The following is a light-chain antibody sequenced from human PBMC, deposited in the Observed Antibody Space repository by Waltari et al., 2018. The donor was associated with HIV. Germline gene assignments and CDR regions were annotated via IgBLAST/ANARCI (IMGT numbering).Light chain of an antibody. V-gene: IGLV2-8*01. Sequence: QSAPTQPPSASGSPGQSVTISCTGTSSDIGGYKYVSWYQQHLGKAPKLIIYEVNKRPSGVPDRFSGSKSGITASLTVSGLQAEDEADYYCFSYAGSRDYVFGTGTKVTVL. J-gene: IGLJ1*01. CDR3: FSYAGSRDYV. CDR1: SSDIGGYKY. CDR2: EVN.